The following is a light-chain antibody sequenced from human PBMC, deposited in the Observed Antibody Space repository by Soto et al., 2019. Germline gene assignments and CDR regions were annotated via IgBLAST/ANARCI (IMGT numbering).Light chain of an antibody. CDR1: SSDVGTYKY. CDR3: CSYAGSTTRVV. Sequence: QSVLTQPASVSGSPGQSITISCTGTSSDVGTYKYVSWYQQHPGKAPKLMIYEVSYRPSGVSNRFSGSKSGNTASLTISGLQAEDEADYYCCSYAGSTTRVVFGGGTKVTVL. V-gene: IGLV2-14*01. J-gene: IGLJ2*01. CDR2: EVS.